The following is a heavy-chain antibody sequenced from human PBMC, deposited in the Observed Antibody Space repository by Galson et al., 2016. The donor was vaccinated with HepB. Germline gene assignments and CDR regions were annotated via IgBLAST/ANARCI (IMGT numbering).Heavy chain of an antibody. CDR2: ISGSGANT. J-gene: IGHJ4*02. V-gene: IGHV3-23*01. CDR3: ARERRLFYDFWRGYFIHDY. CDR1: GFSFSDYA. D-gene: IGHD3-3*01. Sequence: SLRLSCAASGFSFSDYAMTWVRQAPGKGLQWVSTISGSGANTYYADSAKGRFAISRDNSKNTVYLQMNSLRAEDTAVFYCARERRLFYDFWRGYFIHDYWGQGTLVTVSS.